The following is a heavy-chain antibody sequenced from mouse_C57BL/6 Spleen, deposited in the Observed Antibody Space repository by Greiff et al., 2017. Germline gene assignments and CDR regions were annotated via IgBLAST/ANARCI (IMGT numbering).Heavy chain of an antibody. V-gene: IGHV1-64*01. D-gene: IGHD1-1*01. CDR2: IHPNSGST. CDR3: ARSVATVVDYYAMDY. CDR1: GYTFTSYW. Sequence: QVQLQQPGAELVKPGASVKLSCKASGYTFTSYWMHWVKQRPGQGLEWIGMIHPNSGSTNYNEKFKSKATLTVDKSSSTAYMQLNSLTAEDSAVYYCARSVATVVDYYAMDYWGQGTSVTVSS. J-gene: IGHJ4*01.